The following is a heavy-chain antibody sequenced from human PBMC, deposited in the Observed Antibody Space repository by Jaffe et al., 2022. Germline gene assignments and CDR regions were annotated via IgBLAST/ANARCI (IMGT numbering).Heavy chain of an antibody. J-gene: IGHJ5*02. D-gene: IGHD3-3*02. CDR3: ARGLGPGGELAVDP. CDR1: GGSFSGYY. Sequence: QVQLQQWGAGLLKPSETLSLTCAVYGGSFSGYYWSWIRQPPGKGLEWIGEINHSGSTNYNPSLKSRVTISVDTSKNQFSLKLSSVTAADTAVYYCARGLGPGGELAVDPWGQGTLVTVSS. V-gene: IGHV4-34*01. CDR2: INHSGST.